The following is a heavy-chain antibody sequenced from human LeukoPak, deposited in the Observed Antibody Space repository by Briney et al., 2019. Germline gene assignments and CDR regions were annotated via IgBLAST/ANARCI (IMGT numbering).Heavy chain of an antibody. Sequence: GGSLRLSCAASGFTFSSYSMNWVRQAPGKGLEWVSYISSSSSYINYADSVKGRFTISRDNAKNSLYLQMNSLRAKGTAVYYCARQRSYSALFHYWGQGTLVTVSS. V-gene: IGHV3-21*01. CDR3: ARQRSYSALFHY. D-gene: IGHD3-10*01. CDR2: ISSSSSYI. J-gene: IGHJ4*02. CDR1: GFTFSSYS.